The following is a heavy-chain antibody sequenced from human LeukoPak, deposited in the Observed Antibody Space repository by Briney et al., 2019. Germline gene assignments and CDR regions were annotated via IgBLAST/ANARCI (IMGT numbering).Heavy chain of an antibody. D-gene: IGHD6-19*01. CDR2: ISGSGGST. CDR1: GFTFSSYA. Sequence: GGSLRLSCAASGFTFSSYAMSWVRQAPGKGLEWVSAISGSGGSTYYADSVKGRFTISRDNSKNTLYMQMNSLRAADTAVYYCAKYPGAAGAGDFDYWGQGTLVTVSS. J-gene: IGHJ4*02. V-gene: IGHV3-23*01. CDR3: AKYPGAAGAGDFDY.